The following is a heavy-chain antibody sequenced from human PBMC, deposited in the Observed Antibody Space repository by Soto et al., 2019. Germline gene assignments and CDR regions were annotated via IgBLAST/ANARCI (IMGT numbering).Heavy chain of an antibody. D-gene: IGHD1-26*01. J-gene: IGHJ4*02. Sequence: EVQLVESGGGLVQPGGSLRLSCAASGFTFSSYSMNWVRQAPGKGLEWVSYISSSSSTIYYADSEKGRFTISRHNAKNSLYLQMKSLRDEDTAAYYWERDGGSLGYWGQGTLVTVSS. CDR3: ERDGGSLGY. CDR2: ISSSSSTI. V-gene: IGHV3-48*02. CDR1: GFTFSSYS.